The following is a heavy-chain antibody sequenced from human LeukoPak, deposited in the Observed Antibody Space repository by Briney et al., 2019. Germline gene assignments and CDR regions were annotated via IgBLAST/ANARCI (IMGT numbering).Heavy chain of an antibody. CDR2: IGSTDNTI. Sequence: GRSLRLSCAASGFTFDDYAMHWDRQAPGKGLEWVSYIGSTDNTISYADSVKVRFTISRDNGKNSMHLQMNSLRAEDTAVYYCVRGAGAWFGELTFLFEFWGHGTLVAVSS. D-gene: IGHD3-10*01. J-gene: IGHJ4*01. CDR1: GFTFDDYA. V-gene: IGHV3-48*03. CDR3: VRGAGAWFGELTFLFEF.